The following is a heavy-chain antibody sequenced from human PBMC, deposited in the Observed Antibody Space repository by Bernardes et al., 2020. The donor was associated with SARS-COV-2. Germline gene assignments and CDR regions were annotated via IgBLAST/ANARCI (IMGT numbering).Heavy chain of an antibody. D-gene: IGHD3-10*01. Sequence: TLRLSFAASGFTYDDYAMHWVRKGPGKGLEWVSGISWNSGSIGYADSVKGRFTISRDNAKKSVFLQANSLRAEDTAVYYCARTPSYWGWFDPWGQGTLVTVSS. CDR1: GFTYDDYA. CDR2: ISWNSGSI. CDR3: ARTPSYWGWFDP. J-gene: IGHJ5*02. V-gene: IGHV3-9*01.